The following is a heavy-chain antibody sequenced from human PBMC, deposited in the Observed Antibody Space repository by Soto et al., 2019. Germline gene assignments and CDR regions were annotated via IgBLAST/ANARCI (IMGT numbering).Heavy chain of an antibody. J-gene: IGHJ6*02. CDR1: GGSISSGGYY. CDR3: AREVRTHSSTGDYYYYYGMDV. Sequence: PSETLSLTCTVSGGSISSGGYYWSWIRQHPGKGLEWIGYIYYSGSTYYNPSLKSRVTISVDTSKNQFSLKLSSVTAADTAVYYCAREVRTHSSTGDYYYYYGMDVWGQGTTVTVS. V-gene: IGHV4-31*03. CDR2: IYYSGST.